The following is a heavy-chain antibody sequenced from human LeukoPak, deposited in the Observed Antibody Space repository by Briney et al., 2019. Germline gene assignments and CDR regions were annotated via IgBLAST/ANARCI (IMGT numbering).Heavy chain of an antibody. CDR2: ISNGKT. CDR1: GFPFSSHA. Sequence: GGSLRLSCAASGFPFSSHAMSWVRQPPGKGLEWVAAISNGKTYYADSVRGRFAISRDDSTNTVYLHMNSLRDEDTALYHCVREAGYCAPVCVKTNWFDPWGQGTLVTVS. J-gene: IGHJ5*02. V-gene: IGHV3-23*01. CDR3: VREAGYCAPVCVKTNWFDP. D-gene: IGHD2-15*01.